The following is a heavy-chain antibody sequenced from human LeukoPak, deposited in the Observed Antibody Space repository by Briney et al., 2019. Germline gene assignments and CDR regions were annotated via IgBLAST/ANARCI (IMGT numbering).Heavy chain of an antibody. CDR1: GFTLSSYG. J-gene: IGHJ4*02. V-gene: IGHV3-33*06. CDR2: IWYDGSNK. CDR3: AKDRDGYDSSEIDY. D-gene: IGHD3-22*01. Sequence: PGSSLRLSCAASGFTLSSYGMHWVRQAPGKGLDWVAVIWYDGSNKYYAECEKGRSNISGDNSQKTLYLQMNSLRAEDTAVYYCAKDRDGYDSSEIDYWGQGTLVTVSS.